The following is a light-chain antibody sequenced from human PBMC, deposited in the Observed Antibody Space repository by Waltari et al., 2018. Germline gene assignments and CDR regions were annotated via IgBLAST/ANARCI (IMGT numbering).Light chain of an antibody. J-gene: IGLJ2*01. V-gene: IGLV1-44*01. Sequence: QSVLTQPPSASGTPGQRVSISCSGSSSNIGGNTVTWYQQLPGTAPKLLIYNNNQRPSGVPDRFSGSKSGTSASLAISGLQSEDEADYYCAAGDDSLNGVVFGGGTKLTVL. CDR1: SSNIGGNT. CDR3: AAGDDSLNGVV. CDR2: NNN.